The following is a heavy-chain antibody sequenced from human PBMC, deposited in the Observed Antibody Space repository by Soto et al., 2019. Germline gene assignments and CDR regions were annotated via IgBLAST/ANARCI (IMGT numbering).Heavy chain of an antibody. Sequence: ASVKVSCKASGYRVTQYVIHWVRQAPGQRLEWMGWIGAGDGKTYYSRNFQGRVTITKDTSASTVYMELSSLVSEDTAVYYCVRDYASDSGVHLDFWGQGTLVTVSS. J-gene: IGHJ4*02. CDR3: VRDYASDSGVHLDF. CDR1: GYRVTQYV. D-gene: IGHD3-22*01. CDR2: IGAGDGKT. V-gene: IGHV1-3*01.